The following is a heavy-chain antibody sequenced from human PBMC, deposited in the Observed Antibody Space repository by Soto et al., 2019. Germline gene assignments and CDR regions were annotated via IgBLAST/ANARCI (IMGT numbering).Heavy chain of an antibody. Sequence: GSLRLSCAASGFTFSNYGMSWVRQAPGKGLEWVSVISGSGGSTYYADSVKGRFTLSRDNSKNTVYLQMNSLRAEDTAVYYCAKDSPVGVPLLRDLHDWGQGTQVTSPQ. V-gene: IGHV3-23*01. CDR2: ISGSGGST. J-gene: IGHJ1*01. CDR3: AKDSPVGVPLLRDLHD. CDR1: GFTFSNYG. D-gene: IGHD2-15*01.